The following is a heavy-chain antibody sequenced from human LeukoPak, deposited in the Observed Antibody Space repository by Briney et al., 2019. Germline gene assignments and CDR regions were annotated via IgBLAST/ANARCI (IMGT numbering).Heavy chain of an antibody. Sequence: GGSLGLSCAASGFTLSSYAMSWVRQAPGKGLEWVSAIGTAGDTYYADSVNGRFTISRDNSKNTLYLQMSSLRAEDTAVYYCAKNPPGGYFDYWGQGTLVTISS. V-gene: IGHV3-23*01. J-gene: IGHJ4*02. D-gene: IGHD1-26*01. CDR2: IGTAGDT. CDR1: GFTLSSYA. CDR3: AKNPPGGYFDY.